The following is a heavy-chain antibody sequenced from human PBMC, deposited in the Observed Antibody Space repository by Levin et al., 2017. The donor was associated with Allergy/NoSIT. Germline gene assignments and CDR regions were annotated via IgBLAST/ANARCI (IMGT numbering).Heavy chain of an antibody. V-gene: IGHV1-69*06. CDR1: GGSFSSYA. J-gene: IGHJ3*02. CDR3: ALASGTDAFDI. Sequence: EASVKVSCKASGGSFSSYAFSWVRQAPGQGLEWMGGIIPMSAKANFAQKFQDRVTITADKSTTTVYMGLSSLRSEDTAVYYCALASGTDAFDIWGQGTMVTVSS. CDR2: IIPMSAKA.